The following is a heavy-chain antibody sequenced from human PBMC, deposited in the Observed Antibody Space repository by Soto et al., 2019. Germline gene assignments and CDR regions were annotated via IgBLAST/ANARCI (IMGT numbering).Heavy chain of an antibody. V-gene: IGHV3-30*18. Sequence: QVQLVESGGGVVQPGRSLRLSCAASGFTFSSYGMHWVRQAPGKGLEWVAVISYDGSNKYYADSVKGRFTISRDNSKNTLYLQMNSLRAEDTAVYYCAKGGSGSYTRGACDYWGQGTLVTVSS. CDR2: ISYDGSNK. D-gene: IGHD3-10*01. CDR3: AKGGSGSYTRGACDY. CDR1: GFTFSSYG. J-gene: IGHJ4*02.